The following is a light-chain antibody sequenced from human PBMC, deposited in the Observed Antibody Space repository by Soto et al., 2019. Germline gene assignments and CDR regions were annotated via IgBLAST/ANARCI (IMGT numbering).Light chain of an antibody. CDR3: QQGYSTPIT. CDR1: QSISSY. Sequence: TQSPGTLSLSAGERATVSCRASQSISSYLNWFQQKPGKAPKLLIYAASSLQSGVPSRFSGSGSGTDFTLTVSSLQPEDFVTYYCQQGYSTPITFGQGTRLET. V-gene: IGKV1-39*01. CDR2: AAS. J-gene: IGKJ5*01.